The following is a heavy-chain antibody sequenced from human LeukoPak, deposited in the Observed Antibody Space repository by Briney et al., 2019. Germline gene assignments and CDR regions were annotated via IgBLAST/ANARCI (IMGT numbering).Heavy chain of an antibody. CDR2: IWHDGSNK. J-gene: IGHJ4*02. V-gene: IGHV3-33*01. CDR1: GFTFSSYG. Sequence: GRSLRLSCAASGFTFSSYGMHWVRQAPGKGLEWVAVIWHDGSNKYYADSVKGRFTISRDNSKNTLYLQMNSLRAEDTAVYYRARENRRGSCYFCSEARHFDYWGQGTLVTVSS. D-gene: IGHD2-2*01. CDR3: ARENRRGSCYFCSEARHFDY.